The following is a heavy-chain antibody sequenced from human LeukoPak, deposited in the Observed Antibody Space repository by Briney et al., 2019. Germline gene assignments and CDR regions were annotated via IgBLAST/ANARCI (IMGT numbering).Heavy chain of an antibody. D-gene: IGHD3-10*01. CDR2: ISGSGGST. V-gene: IGHV3-23*01. Sequence: GGSPRLSCAASGFTFSSYGMSWVRQAPGKGLEWVSAISGSGGSTYYADSVKGRFTISRDNSKNTLYLQMNSLRAEDTAVYYCAKDMVRGTVGYFDYWGQGTLVTVSS. CDR1: GFTFSSYG. CDR3: AKDMVRGTVGYFDY. J-gene: IGHJ4*02.